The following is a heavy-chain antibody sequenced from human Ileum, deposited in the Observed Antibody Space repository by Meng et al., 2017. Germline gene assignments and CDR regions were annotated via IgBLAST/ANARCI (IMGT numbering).Heavy chain of an antibody. Sequence: QVQLQQCGAGLLKPSETLSLTCGVYGGPSSGYYWSWMRQPPGKGLEWIGEISQSGTTNYYPSLNSRVSISLDKANNHLSLTLTSVTAADTAVYYCATYGSGFTPPLDPWGQGILVTVSS. CDR3: ATYGSGFTPPLDP. J-gene: IGHJ5*02. CDR1: GGPSSGYY. V-gene: IGHV4-34*01. CDR2: ISQSGTT. D-gene: IGHD3-10*01.